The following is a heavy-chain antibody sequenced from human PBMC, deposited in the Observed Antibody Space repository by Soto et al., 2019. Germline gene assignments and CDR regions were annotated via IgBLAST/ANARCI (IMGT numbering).Heavy chain of an antibody. CDR3: ARENNVLPGGYFDY. CDR2: IYYSGST. D-gene: IGHD3-10*01. Sequence: SETLSLTCTVSGGSISSGGYYWSWIRQHPGKGLEWIGYIYYSGSTYYNPSLESRVTLSVDTSRKQFSLKVSSVTAADTAVYYCARENNVLPGGYFDYWGQGTLVTVSS. CDR1: GGSISSGGYY. J-gene: IGHJ4*02. V-gene: IGHV4-31*03.